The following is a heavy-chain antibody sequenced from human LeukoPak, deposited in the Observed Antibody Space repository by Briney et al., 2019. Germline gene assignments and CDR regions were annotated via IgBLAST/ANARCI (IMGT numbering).Heavy chain of an antibody. CDR3: AGYYYDSSRGFDL. Sequence: PGGSLRLSCAASGFKFDDYGMSWDRQAPGKGLEWVCDINWNGAWTGYADSVKGRFTISRDNAKNSLYLQMNSLRAEDAALYYCAGYYYDSSRGFDLWGQGTLVTVSA. CDR2: INWNGAWT. D-gene: IGHD3-22*01. CDR1: GFKFDDYG. J-gene: IGHJ5*02. V-gene: IGHV3-20*04.